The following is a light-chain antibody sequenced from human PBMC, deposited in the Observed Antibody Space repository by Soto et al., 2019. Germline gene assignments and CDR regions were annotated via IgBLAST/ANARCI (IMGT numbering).Light chain of an antibody. CDR2: AAS. CDR3: QQLNSYAFT. V-gene: IGKV1-9*01. J-gene: IGKJ3*01. Sequence: DIQLTQSPSFLSASVGDRVTITCRASQGISSFLAWYQQKPGKAPKLLIYAASTLQSGVPSRFSGSGSGTEFTLTISSLQPEDLATYYCQQLNSYAFTFGPGTKVEIK. CDR1: QGISSF.